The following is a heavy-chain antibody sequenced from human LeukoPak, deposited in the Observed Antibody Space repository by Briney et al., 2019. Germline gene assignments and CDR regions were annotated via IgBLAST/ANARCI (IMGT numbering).Heavy chain of an antibody. Sequence: PSETLSLTCTVSGGSISSYDWSWIRQPPGKGLEWVGYIYYSGSTNYNPSLKSRVTISVDTSKNQFSLKLSSMTAADTAVYYCARVGYPWYFDLWGRGTLVTVSS. D-gene: IGHD5-18*01. CDR3: ARVGYPWYFDL. CDR1: GGSISSYD. J-gene: IGHJ2*01. V-gene: IGHV4-59*01. CDR2: IYYSGST.